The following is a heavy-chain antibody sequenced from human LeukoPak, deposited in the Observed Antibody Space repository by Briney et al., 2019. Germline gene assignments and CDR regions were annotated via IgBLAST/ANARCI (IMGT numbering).Heavy chain of an antibody. CDR3: ATQYSTSWYNY. CDR2: IGTSSTTI. CDR1: GFTFSNYT. D-gene: IGHD6-13*01. J-gene: IGHJ4*02. Sequence: GGSLRLSCAASGFTFSNYTMNWVRQPPGKGLEWVSNIGTSSTTIYYADSVKGRFTISRDNAKNSLYLQMNSLRADDTAVYCCATQYSTSWYNYWGQGTLVTVSS. V-gene: IGHV3-48*01.